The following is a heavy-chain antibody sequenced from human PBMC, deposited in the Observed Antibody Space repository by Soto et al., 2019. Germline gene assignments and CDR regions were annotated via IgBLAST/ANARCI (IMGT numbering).Heavy chain of an antibody. D-gene: IGHD3-10*01. V-gene: IGHV4-34*01. CDR2: INHSGST. Sequence: SETLSLTCAVYGGSFSGYYWSWIRQPPGKGLEWIGEINHSGSTNYNPSLKSRVTISVDTSKNQFSLKLSSVTAADTAVYYCARGVGSMVRGVLQYFDYWGQGTLVTVSS. CDR1: GGSFSGYY. J-gene: IGHJ4*02. CDR3: ARGVGSMVRGVLQYFDY.